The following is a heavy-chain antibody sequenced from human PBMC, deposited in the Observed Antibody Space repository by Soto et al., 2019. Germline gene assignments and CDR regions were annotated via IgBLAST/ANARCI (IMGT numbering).Heavy chain of an antibody. J-gene: IGHJ4*02. Sequence: HPGGSLRLSCAASGFTFSNYAMHWVRQAPGKGLEWVAFIIYDGNNKQYADSVKGRFTISRDNSKNTLYLQMNSLRPEDTAVYYCTREDYWGQGTLVTVSS. CDR1: GFTFSNYA. CDR2: IIYDGNNK. V-gene: IGHV3-30*14. CDR3: TREDY.